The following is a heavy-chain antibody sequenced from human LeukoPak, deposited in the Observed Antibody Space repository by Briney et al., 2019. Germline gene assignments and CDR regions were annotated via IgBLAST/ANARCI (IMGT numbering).Heavy chain of an antibody. D-gene: IGHD4-17*01. CDR2: ISSSSSTI. V-gene: IGHV3-48*04. Sequence: GGSLRLSCAASGFTFSSYSMNWVRQAPGKGLEWVSYISSSSSTIYYAYSVKGRFTISRDNAKNSLYLQMNSLRAEDTAVYYCARDGAVTNGRYFDYWGQGTLVTVSS. CDR3: ARDGAVTNGRYFDY. J-gene: IGHJ4*01. CDR1: GFTFSSYS.